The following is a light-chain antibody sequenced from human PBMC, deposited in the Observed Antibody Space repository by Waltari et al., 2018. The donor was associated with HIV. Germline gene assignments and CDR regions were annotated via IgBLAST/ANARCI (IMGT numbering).Light chain of an antibody. Sequence: DIQMTQSPSSVSASVGDSVTITCRASQDISNWLAWYQKKPGKAPELLIYAASRLQTGVPSRFSGSGSVTEFTLTISSLQPEDFATYVCQQANTYLSLAFGGGTKVEI. V-gene: IGKV1-12*02. J-gene: IGKJ4*01. CDR2: AAS. CDR1: QDISNW. CDR3: QQANTYLSLA.